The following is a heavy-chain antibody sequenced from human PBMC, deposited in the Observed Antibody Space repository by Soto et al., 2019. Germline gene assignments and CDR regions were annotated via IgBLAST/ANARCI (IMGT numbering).Heavy chain of an antibody. V-gene: IGHV3-33*01. D-gene: IGHD3-16*02. CDR1: GFTFSSYG. J-gene: IGHJ3*02. CDR3: AREEYDYVWGSYRGAFDI. CDR2: IWYDGSNK. Sequence: QVQLVESGGGVVQPGRSLRLSCAASGFTFSSYGMHWVRQAPGKGLEWVAVIWYDGSNKYYADSVKGRFTISRDNSKNTLYLQMNSLRAEDTAVYYCAREEYDYVWGSYRGAFDIWGQGTMVTVSS.